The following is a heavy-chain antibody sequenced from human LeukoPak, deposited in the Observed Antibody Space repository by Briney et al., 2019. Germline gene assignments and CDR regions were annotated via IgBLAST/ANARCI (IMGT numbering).Heavy chain of an antibody. CDR1: GFTFSSYG. CDR3: ARDGMSITMIVHYFDY. J-gene: IGHJ4*02. CDR2: ISYDGSNK. V-gene: IGHV3-30*19. Sequence: GGSLRLSCAASGFTFSSYGMHWVRQAPGKGLEWVAVISYDGSNKYYADSVKGRFTISRDNSKNTLYLQMNSLRAEDTAVYYCARDGMSITMIVHYFDYWGQGTLVTVSS. D-gene: IGHD3-22*01.